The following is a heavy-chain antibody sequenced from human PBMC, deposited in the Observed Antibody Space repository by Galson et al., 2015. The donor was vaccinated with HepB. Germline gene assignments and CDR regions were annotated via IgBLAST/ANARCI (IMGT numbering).Heavy chain of an antibody. CDR2: IKQDGSEK. Sequence: SLRLSCAASGFTFTTFWISWVRQAPGKGLEWVANIKQDGSEKYYVDSVKGRFTISRDNAKNSLYLQMNSLRAEDTAVYYCARDTSGSYYFNYFDYWGQGALVTVSS. J-gene: IGHJ4*02. V-gene: IGHV3-7*03. CDR1: GFTFTTFW. D-gene: IGHD1-26*01. CDR3: ARDTSGSYYFNYFDY.